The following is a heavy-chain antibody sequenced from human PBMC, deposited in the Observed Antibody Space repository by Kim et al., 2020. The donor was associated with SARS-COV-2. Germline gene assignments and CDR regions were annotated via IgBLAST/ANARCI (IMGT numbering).Heavy chain of an antibody. CDR1: GGSFSGYY. J-gene: IGHJ6*02. CDR2: INHSGST. V-gene: IGHV4-34*01. D-gene: IGHD3-10*01. Sequence: SETLSLTCAVYGGSFSGYYWSWIRQPPGKGLEWIGEINHSGSTNYNPSLKSRVTISVDTSKNQFSLKLSSGTAADTAVYYCARGTRGVRGVGTLRKRNYYYGMDGWGQGTTVTVSS. CDR3: ARGTRGVRGVGTLRKRNYYYGMDG.